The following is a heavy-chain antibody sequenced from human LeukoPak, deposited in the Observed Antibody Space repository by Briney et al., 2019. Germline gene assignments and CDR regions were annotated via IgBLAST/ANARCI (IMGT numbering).Heavy chain of an antibody. CDR2: ISAYNGNT. D-gene: IGHD3-22*01. Sequence: SVKVSCKASGYTFTSYGISWVRQAPGQGLEWMGWISAYNGNTNYAQKLQGRVTMTTDTSTSTAYKELRSLRSDDTAVYYCARELGITMIVVDPNWFDPWGQGTLVTVSS. CDR3: ARELGITMIVVDPNWFDP. V-gene: IGHV1-18*01. J-gene: IGHJ5*02. CDR1: GYTFTSYG.